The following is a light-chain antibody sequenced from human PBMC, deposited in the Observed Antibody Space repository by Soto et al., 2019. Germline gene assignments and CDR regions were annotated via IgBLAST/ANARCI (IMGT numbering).Light chain of an antibody. CDR2: RTN. V-gene: IGLV1-47*01. J-gene: IGLJ3*02. CDR1: SSNIGSNY. CDR3: AAWDDSLSGRV. Sequence: QSVLTQPPSASGTPGQRVTISCSGSSSNIGSNYVYWYQQLPGTAPKLLMYRTNQRPSGVPDRFSGSKSGTSASLAISGLRSEDEADYYCAAWDDSLSGRVFGGGTKLTV.